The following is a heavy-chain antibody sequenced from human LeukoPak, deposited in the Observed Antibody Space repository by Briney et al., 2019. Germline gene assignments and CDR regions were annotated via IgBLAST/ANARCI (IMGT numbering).Heavy chain of an antibody. Sequence: GGSLRLSCAASGFTVSSNYMSWVRQAPGKGLEWVSVIYSGGSIYYADSVKGRFTISRDNSKNTLYLQMNSLRAEDTAVYYCARDLLGYCSSTSCYTTTDAFDIWGQGTMVTVSS. CDR2: IYSGGSI. J-gene: IGHJ3*02. V-gene: IGHV3-53*01. D-gene: IGHD2-2*02. CDR1: GFTVSSNY. CDR3: ARDLLGYCSSTSCYTTTDAFDI.